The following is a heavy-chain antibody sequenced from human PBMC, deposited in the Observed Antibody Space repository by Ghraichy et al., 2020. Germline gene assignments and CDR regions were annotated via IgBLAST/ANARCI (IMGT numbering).Heavy chain of an antibody. J-gene: IGHJ4*02. Sequence: GESLRLSCAASGFTFSSYAMSWVRQAPGKGLEWVSTISASGGDTFYADSVKGRFTISRDNFKNILYLQMESLRAEDTAVYYCAQDMPLDYFLSGSPPFDCWGQGTLVTVSS. CDR1: GFTFSSYA. V-gene: IGHV3-23*01. CDR3: AQDMPLDYFLSGSPPFDC. D-gene: IGHD3-10*01. CDR2: ISASGGDT.